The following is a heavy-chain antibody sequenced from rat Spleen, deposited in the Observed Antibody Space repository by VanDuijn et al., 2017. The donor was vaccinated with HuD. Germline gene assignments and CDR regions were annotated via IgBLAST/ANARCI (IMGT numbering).Heavy chain of an antibody. J-gene: IGHJ3*01. V-gene: IGHV5-25*01. D-gene: IGHD4-3*01. CDR3: VRQDTSGYSNWFTY. CDR2: ISPSGVT. Sequence: EVQLVESDGGLVQPGRSLKLSCAASGFTFSDCYMAWVRQAPTKGLEWVASISPSGVTYYRDSVKGRFTVSRENAKSTLYFLMDSLRSEDTATYYCVRQDTSGYSNWFTYRGQGTLVTVSS. CDR1: GFTFSDCY.